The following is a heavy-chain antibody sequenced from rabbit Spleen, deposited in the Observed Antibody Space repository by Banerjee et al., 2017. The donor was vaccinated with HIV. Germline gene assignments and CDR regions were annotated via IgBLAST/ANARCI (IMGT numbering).Heavy chain of an antibody. Sequence: QEQLVESGGGLVKPEGSLTLTCKASGFSFSDRDVMCWVRQTPGKGLEWIACIDSGSSGFTYYATWAIGRFTCSKPSSTTVTLQMTRLTAADTATYFCARETWGSTGNYGLWGPGTLVTVS. V-gene: IGHV1S45*01. CDR3: ARETWGSTGNYGL. CDR2: IDSGSSGFT. CDR1: GFSFSDRDV. J-gene: IGHJ6*01. D-gene: IGHD7-1*01.